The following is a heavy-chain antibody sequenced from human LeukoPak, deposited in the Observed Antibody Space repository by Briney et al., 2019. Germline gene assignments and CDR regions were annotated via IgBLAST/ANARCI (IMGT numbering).Heavy chain of an antibody. J-gene: IGHJ4*02. CDR1: GGSISSSSYY. D-gene: IGHD6-19*01. CDR3: ARLLGYSSDWSNPFDY. Sequence: PSETLSLXCTVSGGSISSSSYYWGWIRQPPGKGLEWIGRIYYSGSTYYNPSLKSRVTMSVDTSKNQFSLKLSSVTAADTAVYYCARLLGYSSDWSNPFDYWGQGTLVTVSS. CDR2: IYYSGST. V-gene: IGHV4-39*01.